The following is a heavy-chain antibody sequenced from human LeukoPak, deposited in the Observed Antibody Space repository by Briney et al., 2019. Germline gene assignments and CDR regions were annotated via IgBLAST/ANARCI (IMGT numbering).Heavy chain of an antibody. CDR2: ISAYNGNT. D-gene: IGHD3-22*01. CDR3: ARTFCYDSSGYNPNDY. V-gene: IGHV1-18*01. J-gene: IGHJ4*02. Sequence: GASVKVSCTASVYTFTSYGVSWVRQAPGQGLEWMGWISAYNGNTNYAQKLHGRVTMTTDTSTSKTYMELRSLRSDGTAVYYCARTFCYDSSGYNPNDYWGRGTLVTVS. CDR1: VYTFTSYG.